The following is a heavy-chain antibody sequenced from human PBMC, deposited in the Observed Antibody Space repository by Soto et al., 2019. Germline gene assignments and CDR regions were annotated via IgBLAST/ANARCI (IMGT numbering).Heavy chain of an antibody. Sequence: SETLSLTCTVSGGSISSDDYYCIWIRQPPGKGLEWIGYIYHSGSTYYNPSLKSRVSISVDTSKNQFSLKLSSVTAADTAVYYCARGRAYYDSSGYYYIDQWGQGALVTVSS. J-gene: IGHJ4*02. D-gene: IGHD3-22*01. CDR3: ARGRAYYDSSGYYYIDQ. CDR1: GGSISSDDYY. V-gene: IGHV4-30-4*01. CDR2: IYHSGST.